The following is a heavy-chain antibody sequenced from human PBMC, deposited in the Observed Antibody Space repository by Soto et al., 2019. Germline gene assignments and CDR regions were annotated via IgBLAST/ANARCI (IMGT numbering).Heavy chain of an antibody. Sequence: SETLSLTCAVSSGTVSVKSHYWDWIRQPPGKGLEWIGAIDDSGRTYYSESLKSRATISVDTARNQFSLKLNSVTAPDTAVYYCARQGLPYRGSGYYDSMDVWGRGTTVTVSS. D-gene: IGHD1-26*01. CDR3: ARQGLPYRGSGYYDSMDV. V-gene: IGHV4-39*01. CDR2: IDDSGRT. CDR1: SGTVSVKSHY. J-gene: IGHJ6*02.